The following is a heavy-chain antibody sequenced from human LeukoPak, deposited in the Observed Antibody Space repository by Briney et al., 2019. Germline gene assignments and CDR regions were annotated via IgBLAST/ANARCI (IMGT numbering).Heavy chain of an antibody. J-gene: IGHJ4*02. CDR3: ARGISSGIVVTALAY. Sequence: GGSLRLSCAASGFTFSSYAMHWVRQAPDKGLEWMAVISDGGSDKYYADSVRGRFTISRDNSENTLTLQMSSLRAEDTALYYCARGISSGIVVTALAYWGQGTLVTVSS. D-gene: IGHD2-21*02. V-gene: IGHV3-30-3*01. CDR1: GFTFSSYA. CDR2: ISDGGSDK.